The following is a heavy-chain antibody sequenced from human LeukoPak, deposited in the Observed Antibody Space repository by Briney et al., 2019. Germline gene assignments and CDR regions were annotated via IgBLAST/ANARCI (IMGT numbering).Heavy chain of an antibody. CDR2: ISWNSGNI. V-gene: IGHV3-9*01. J-gene: IGHJ4*02. CDR3: AKARGYSYAYFDY. D-gene: IGHD5-18*01. CDR1: GFTFDDYA. Sequence: GGSLRLSCAASGFTFDDYAMHWVRQAPGRGLEWVSGISWNSGNIGYADSVKGRFTISRDNAKNSLYLQMNSLRTEDTALYYCAKARGYSYAYFDYWGQGILVTVSS.